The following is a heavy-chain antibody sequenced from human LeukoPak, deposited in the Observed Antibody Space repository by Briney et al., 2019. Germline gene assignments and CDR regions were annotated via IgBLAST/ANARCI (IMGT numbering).Heavy chain of an antibody. CDR1: RFTFTDYG. D-gene: IGHD2-15*01. CDR3: ARDWCGGGSCYYFDN. V-gene: IGHV3-33*01. Sequence: GGSVRLSCAASRFTFTDYGMHWVRQPPGKGLEWVALIWYDGSGKYYADSVKGRFTISRDNSKNTLYLQMNSLRAEDTAVYYCARDWCGGGSCYYFDNWAQGPLVTVSS. CDR2: IWYDGSGK. J-gene: IGHJ4*01.